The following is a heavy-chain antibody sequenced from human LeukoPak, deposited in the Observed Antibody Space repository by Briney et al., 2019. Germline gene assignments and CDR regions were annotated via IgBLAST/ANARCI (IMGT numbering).Heavy chain of an antibody. CDR1: GFDFRHYR. V-gene: IGHV3-7*01. CDR2: IKSDGSAK. Sequence: GGSLRLFCASSGFDFRHYRIIWGRQAPGMGPEGAAIIKSDGSAKYYVDSVKGRFDISRDNDKNSLYLQMSNLRAEDTAVYYCARDRGGGYFDYWGQGNLVTVSS. CDR3: ARDRGGGYFDY. J-gene: IGHJ4*02.